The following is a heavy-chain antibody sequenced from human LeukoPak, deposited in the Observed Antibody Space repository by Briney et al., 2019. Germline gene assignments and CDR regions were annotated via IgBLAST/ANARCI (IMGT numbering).Heavy chain of an antibody. V-gene: IGHV1-18*01. CDR3: ARDGGHYDFWSDRRSDY. D-gene: IGHD3-3*01. J-gene: IGHJ4*02. CDR2: ISADNGNT. CDR1: GYTFTSYG. Sequence: GASVKVSCKASGYTFTSYGISWMRQAPGQGLEWMGWISADNGNTNYAQKFQGRVTMTTDTSTSTAYLELRSLRSDDTAVYYCARDGGHYDFWSDRRSDYWGQGTLVTVSS.